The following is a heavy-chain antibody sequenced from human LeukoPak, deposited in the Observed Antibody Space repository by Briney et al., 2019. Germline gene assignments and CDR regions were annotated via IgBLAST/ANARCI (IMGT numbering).Heavy chain of an antibody. V-gene: IGHV4-59*12. CDR1: GGSISSYY. Sequence: PSETLSLTCTVSGGSISSYYWSWIRQPPGKGLEWIGYIYYSGSTNYSPSLKSRVTISVDTSKNQFSLKLSSVTAADTAVYYCAGGMVRGVIWYYYYYYGMDVWGQGTTVTVSS. CDR2: IYYSGST. D-gene: IGHD3-10*01. CDR3: AGGMVRGVIWYYYYYYGMDV. J-gene: IGHJ6*02.